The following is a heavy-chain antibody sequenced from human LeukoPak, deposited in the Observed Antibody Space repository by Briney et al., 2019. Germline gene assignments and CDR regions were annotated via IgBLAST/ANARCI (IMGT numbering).Heavy chain of an antibody. CDR2: IYSSGST. J-gene: IGHJ4*02. Sequence: GSLRLSCAASGLTFTSYSMNWVRQPPGKGLEWIGYIYSSGSTNYNRSLKSRVTISLDTSKNQFSLKLSSVTAADTAVYYCARLAPHRPLDYWGQGTPVTVSS. D-gene: IGHD1-14*01. CDR3: ARLAPHRPLDY. V-gene: IGHV4-59*01. CDR1: GLTFTSYS.